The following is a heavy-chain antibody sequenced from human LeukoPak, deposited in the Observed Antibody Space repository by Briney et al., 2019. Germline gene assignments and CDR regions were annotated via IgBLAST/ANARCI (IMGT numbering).Heavy chain of an antibody. Sequence: ASVKVSCKASGYTFTSYGISWVRQAPGQGLEWMGWISAYNGNTNCAQKLQGRVTMTTDTSTSTAYMELRSLRSDDTAVYYCASTSAVGATVYYYYGMDVWGQGTTVTVSS. CDR2: ISAYNGNT. J-gene: IGHJ6*02. CDR3: ASTSAVGATVYYYYGMDV. V-gene: IGHV1-18*01. CDR1: GYTFTSYG. D-gene: IGHD1-26*01.